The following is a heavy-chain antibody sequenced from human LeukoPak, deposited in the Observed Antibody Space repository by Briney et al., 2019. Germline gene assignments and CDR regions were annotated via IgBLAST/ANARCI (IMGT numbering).Heavy chain of an antibody. CDR1: GFTFSSYA. CDR2: ISSNGGST. D-gene: IGHD4-11*01. CDR3: ARGNYGLFDY. J-gene: IGHJ4*02. V-gene: IGHV3-64*01. Sequence: PGGSLRLSCAASGFTFSSYAMHWVRQAPGKGLEYVSAISSNGGSTYYANSVKGRFTISRDNSKNTLYLQMNSLRAEDTAVYYCARGNYGLFDYWGQGTLVTVSS.